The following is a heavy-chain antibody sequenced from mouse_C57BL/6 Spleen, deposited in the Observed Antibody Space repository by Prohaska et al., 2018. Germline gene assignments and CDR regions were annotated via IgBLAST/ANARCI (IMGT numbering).Heavy chain of an antibody. D-gene: IGHD1-1*01. CDR3: NRYGSGGY. V-gene: IGHV1-22*01. CDR1: GYTFTDYN. Sequence: GYTFTDYNMHWVKQSHGKSLEWIGYINPNNGGTSYNQKFKGKATLTVNKSPSTAYMELRSLTSEDSAVYYCNRYGSGGYWGQGTTLTVSS. CDR2: INPNNGGT. J-gene: IGHJ2*01.